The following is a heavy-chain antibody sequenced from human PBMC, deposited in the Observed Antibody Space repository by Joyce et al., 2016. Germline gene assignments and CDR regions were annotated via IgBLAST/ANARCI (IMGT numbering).Heavy chain of an antibody. CDR1: GIIFSSYG. CDR3: AKGSVTSGWFYCLDV. CDR2: IISDANKK. J-gene: IGHJ6*02. V-gene: IGHV3-30*18. D-gene: IGHD6-13*01. Sequence: QVQLVESGGGVVQPGRSLRLSCTASGIIFSSYGMHWVRQAQSKGLGWVAVIISDANKKDYAEAVKGRFTISRDKSKNTLYLQMDSLRAEDTAVYYCAKGSVTSGWFYCLDVWGQGTTVTVSS.